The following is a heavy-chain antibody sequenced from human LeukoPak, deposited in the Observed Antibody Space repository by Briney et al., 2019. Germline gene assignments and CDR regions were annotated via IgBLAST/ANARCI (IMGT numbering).Heavy chain of an antibody. J-gene: IGHJ4*02. D-gene: IGHD3-22*01. V-gene: IGHV3-23*01. CDR2: ISGSGGST. Sequence: GGSLRLSCAASGFTFSSYAMSWVRQAPGKGLEWVSAISGSGGSTYYADSVKGRFTISRDNSKNTLYLQMNSLRAEDTAVYYCTKATYYYDSSGLDYWGQGTLVTVSS. CDR1: GFTFSSYA. CDR3: TKATYYYDSSGLDY.